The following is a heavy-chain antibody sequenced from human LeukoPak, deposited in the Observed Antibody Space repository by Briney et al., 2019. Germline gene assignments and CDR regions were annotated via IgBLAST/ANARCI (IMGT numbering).Heavy chain of an antibody. CDR2: ISSSGSTI. Sequence: GGSLRLSCAASGFTFSDYYMSWIRQAPGKGLEWVSYISSSGSTIYYADSVKGRFTISRDNAKNSLYLQMNSLRAEDTAVYYCARATNCSGGSCYSVEVYAFDIWGQGTMVTVSS. J-gene: IGHJ3*02. V-gene: IGHV3-11*01. CDR3: ARATNCSGGSCYSVEVYAFDI. D-gene: IGHD2-15*01. CDR1: GFTFSDYY.